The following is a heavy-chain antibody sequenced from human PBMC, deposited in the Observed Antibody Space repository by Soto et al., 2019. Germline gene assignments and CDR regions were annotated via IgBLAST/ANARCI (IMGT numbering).Heavy chain of an antibody. J-gene: IGHJ4*02. V-gene: IGHV4-4*02. Sequence: SETLSLTCAVSGGSISSGNWWSWVRQPPGKGLEWIGEIYHSGSTNYNPSLKSRVTISVDKSKNQFSLKLSSVTAADTAVYYCARVAYDYVWGIPDRHYYFDYWGQGTLVTVSS. D-gene: IGHD3-16*01. CDR2: IYHSGST. CDR3: ARVAYDYVWGIPDRHYYFDY. CDR1: GGSISSGNW.